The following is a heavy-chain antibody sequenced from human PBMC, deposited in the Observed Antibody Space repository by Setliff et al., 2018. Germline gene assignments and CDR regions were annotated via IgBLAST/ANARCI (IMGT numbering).Heavy chain of an antibody. Sequence: SETLSLTCTVSGGSISSSSYYWGWTRQPPGKGLEWIGEINHSGSTNYNPSLKSRVTISVDTSKNQFSLKLSSVTAADTALYYCTVYNTGSSKDHYWGQGTPVTVSS. J-gene: IGHJ4*02. CDR2: INHSGST. CDR3: TVYNTGSSKDHY. CDR1: GGSISSSSYY. D-gene: IGHD2-8*02. V-gene: IGHV4-39*07.